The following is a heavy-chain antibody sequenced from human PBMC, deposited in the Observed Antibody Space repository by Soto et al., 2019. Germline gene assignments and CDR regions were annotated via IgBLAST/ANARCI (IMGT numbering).Heavy chain of an antibody. D-gene: IGHD2-21*02. V-gene: IGHV4-4*07. J-gene: IGHJ6*01. CDR1: GDSISIYH. CDR2: LYSSGSS. Sequence: PSETLSLTCTVSGDSISIYHWSWIRQPAGKGLEWIGRLYSSGSSDYNLSLKGRATISAGTSKNQFSLKLSSVTAADTAVYFCARDPPVTARGRPKYFYYGMDVWGQGSRGT. CDR3: ARDPPVTARGRPKYFYYGMDV.